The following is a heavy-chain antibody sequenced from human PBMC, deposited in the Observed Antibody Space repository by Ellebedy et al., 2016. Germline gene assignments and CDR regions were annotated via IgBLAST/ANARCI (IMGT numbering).Heavy chain of an antibody. Sequence: GGSLRLSXAASGFTFSSYSMNWVRQAPGKGLEWVSYISSSSTIYYADSVKGRFTISRDNAKNSLYLQMNSLRAEDTAVYYCARDGRGALDYWGQGTLVTVSS. V-gene: IGHV3-48*01. CDR1: GFTFSSYS. J-gene: IGHJ4*02. CDR3: ARDGRGALDY. D-gene: IGHD1-26*01. CDR2: ISSSSTI.